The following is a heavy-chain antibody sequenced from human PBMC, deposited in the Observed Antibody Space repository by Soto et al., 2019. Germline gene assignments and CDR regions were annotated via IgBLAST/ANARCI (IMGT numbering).Heavy chain of an antibody. J-gene: IGHJ6*02. CDR2: IWHDGNRK. D-gene: IGHD3-10*01. V-gene: IGHV3-33*01. Sequence: QVQLVESGGGVVQPGRSRRLSCVVSGFTFSTYGMHWVRQAPGKGLEWVAVIWHDGNRKYYVDSVKGRFTISRDDSENTLHLQMNSLRVEDTAVYYCVRDSGLYGLDVWGLGTTVTVSS. CDR1: GFTFSTYG. CDR3: VRDSGLYGLDV.